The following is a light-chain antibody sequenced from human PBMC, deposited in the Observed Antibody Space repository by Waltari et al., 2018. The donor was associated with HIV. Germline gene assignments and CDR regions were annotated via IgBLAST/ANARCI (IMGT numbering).Light chain of an antibody. J-gene: IGLJ3*02. CDR2: DVS. CDR3: CSYAGSYTWV. CDR1: TSDVGAYNF. Sequence: QSALTQPPSVSGSPGQSVTISCTGTTSDVGAYNFVSWSQQHPGKAPKVLVYDVSKRPSGVPDRFSCSKSGNTASLTIAGLQAEDEADYYCCSYAGSYTWVFGGGTKLTVL. V-gene: IGLV2-11*01.